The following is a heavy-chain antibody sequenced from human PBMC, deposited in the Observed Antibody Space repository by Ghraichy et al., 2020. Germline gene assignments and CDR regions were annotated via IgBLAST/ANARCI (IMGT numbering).Heavy chain of an antibody. CDR1: GGSFSGYY. CDR3: ARVGDPLGTTESFDY. D-gene: IGHD2/OR15-2a*01. V-gene: IGHV4-34*01. J-gene: IGHJ4*02. Sequence: SDTLSLTCAVYGGSFSGYYWSWIRQPPGKGLEWIGEINHSGSTNYNPSLKSRVTISVDTSKNQFSLKLSSVTAADTAVYYCARVGDPLGTTESFDYWGQGTLVTVSS. CDR2: INHSGST.